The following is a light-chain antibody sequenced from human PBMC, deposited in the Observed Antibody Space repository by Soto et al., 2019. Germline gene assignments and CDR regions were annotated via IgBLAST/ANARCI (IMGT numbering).Light chain of an antibody. Sequence: QAVVTQEPSLTVSPGGTVTLTCASTTAAVTSGYYPNWFQQKPRQAPRALIYSTSNTHSWTPARFSGSLFGGKAALTLSGVQPEDEAEYYCLLYDGGGRVFGTGTKLTVL. CDR3: LLYDGGGRV. CDR2: STS. CDR1: TAAVTSGYY. V-gene: IGLV7-43*01. J-gene: IGLJ1*01.